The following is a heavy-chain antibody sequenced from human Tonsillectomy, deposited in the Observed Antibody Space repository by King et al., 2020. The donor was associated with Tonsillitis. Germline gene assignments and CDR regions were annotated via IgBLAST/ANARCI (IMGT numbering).Heavy chain of an antibody. D-gene: IGHD1-14*01. Sequence: VQLQQWGAGLLKPSETLSLTCAVYGESFSGYSWSWIRQPPGKGLEWIAGINNSGSMNYNPSLKSRVTISVDTSKNQFSLKLSPVTAADTAVYYCARTVYGYYYYMDVWGKGTTVTVSS. CDR2: INNSGSM. J-gene: IGHJ6*03. CDR3: ARTVYGYYYYMDV. CDR1: GESFSGYS. V-gene: IGHV4-34*01.